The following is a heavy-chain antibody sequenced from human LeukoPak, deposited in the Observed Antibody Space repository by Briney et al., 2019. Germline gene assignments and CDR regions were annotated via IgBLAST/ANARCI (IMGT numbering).Heavy chain of an antibody. CDR1: GYSFTSYG. J-gene: IGHJ3*02. CDR2: ISTYDGNA. D-gene: IGHD1-26*01. Sequence: ASVKVSCKASGYSFTSYGFTWVRQAPGQGLEWMGWISTYDGNANYAQKLQGRVTMTTDTSTITAYMELRSLRSDDTAVYYCARDQVGATRLNDAFDIWGQGTMVTVSS. CDR3: ARDQVGATRLNDAFDI. V-gene: IGHV1-18*01.